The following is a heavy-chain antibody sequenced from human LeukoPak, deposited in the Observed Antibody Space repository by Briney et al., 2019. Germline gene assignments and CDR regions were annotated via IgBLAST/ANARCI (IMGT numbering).Heavy chain of an antibody. CDR3: ARDLVGATIYYGMDV. J-gene: IGHJ6*02. CDR1: GFTFGSYS. V-gene: IGHV3-21*01. Sequence: GESLRLSCAASGFTFGSYSMNWVRQAPGKGLEWVSSISSSSSYIYYADSVKGRFTISRDNAKNSLYLQMNSLRAEDTAVYYCARDLVGATIYYGMDVWGQGTTVTVSS. CDR2: ISSSSSYI. D-gene: IGHD1-26*01.